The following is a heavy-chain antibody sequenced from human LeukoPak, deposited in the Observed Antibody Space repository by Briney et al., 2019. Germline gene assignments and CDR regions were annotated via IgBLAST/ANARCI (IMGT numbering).Heavy chain of an antibody. CDR2: ISWNSGSI. CDR3: AREPTYTSSWHTSCDY. Sequence: GGSLRLSCAASGFTLDDYAMHWVRQAPGKGLEWVSGISWNSGSIGYADSVKGRFTISRDNAKNSLYLQMNSLRVEDTAVYYCAREPTYTSSWHTSCDYWGPGTLVTVSS. CDR1: GFTLDDYA. J-gene: IGHJ4*02. V-gene: IGHV3-9*01. D-gene: IGHD6-13*01.